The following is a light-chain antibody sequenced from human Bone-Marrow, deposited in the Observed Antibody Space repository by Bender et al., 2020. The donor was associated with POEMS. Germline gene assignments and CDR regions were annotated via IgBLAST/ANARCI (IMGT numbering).Light chain of an antibody. CDR2: EVS. J-gene: IGLJ2*01. Sequence: QSALTQPASVSGSPGQPITIPCTGTSSDVGSYNLVSWYQQHLGKGPKLMIYEVSKRPSGVSNRFSGSKSGNTASLTISGLQAEDEADYYCCSYAGSSTWVFGGGTKLTVL. V-gene: IGLV2-23*02. CDR3: CSYAGSSTWV. CDR1: SSDVGSYNL.